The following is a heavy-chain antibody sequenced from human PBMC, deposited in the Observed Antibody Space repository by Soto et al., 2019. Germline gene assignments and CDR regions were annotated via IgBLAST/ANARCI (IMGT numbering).Heavy chain of an antibody. CDR3: ARLQTGTTGY. J-gene: IGHJ4*02. V-gene: IGHV1-8*02. Sequence: ASVKVSCKASGGTFSSYAISWVRQATGQGLEWMGWMNPNSGNTGYAQKFQGRVTMTRNTSISTAYMELSSLRSEDTAVYYCARLQTGTTGYWGQGTLVTVSS. CDR1: GGTFSSYA. CDR2: MNPNSGNT. D-gene: IGHD1-7*01.